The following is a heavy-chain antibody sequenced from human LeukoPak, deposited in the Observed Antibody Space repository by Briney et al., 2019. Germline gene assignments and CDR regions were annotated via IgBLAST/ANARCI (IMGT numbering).Heavy chain of an antibody. CDR1: GFTFSHYS. V-gene: IGHV3-48*01. CDR3: ARDSRDAFDI. J-gene: IGHJ3*02. CDR2: ISSSSSTI. Sequence: PGGSLRLSCAAYGFTFSHYSMNWVRQAPGKGLDWVSYISSSSSTIYYADSVKGRFTISRDNSKNTLYLQMNSLRAEDTAVYYCARDSRDAFDIWGQGTMATVSS.